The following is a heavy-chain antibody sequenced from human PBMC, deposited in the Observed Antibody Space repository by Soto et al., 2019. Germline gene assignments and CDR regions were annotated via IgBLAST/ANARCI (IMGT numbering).Heavy chain of an antibody. CDR3: TKVGGLYDFWSGPLHCYL. V-gene: IGHV3-9*01. D-gene: IGHD3-3*01. CDR1: GFIFDDFA. CDR2: ISWNSDSI. Sequence: EAQLVESGGGFVQSGRSLRLSCAGSGFIFDDFAIHWVRQAPGKGLEWVSGISWNSDSIGYADSVKGRFTISRDNAKNSLSLQMNSLRPEDTGLYYCTKVGGLYDFWSGPLHCYLLGQGTLVTVTS. J-gene: IGHJ5*02.